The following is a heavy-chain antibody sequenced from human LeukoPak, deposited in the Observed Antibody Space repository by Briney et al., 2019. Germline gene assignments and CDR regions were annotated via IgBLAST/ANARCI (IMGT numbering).Heavy chain of an antibody. Sequence: SETLSLTCTVSGGSITSYYWGWIRQPPGKGLEWIGSIYYSGSTYYNPSLKSRVTISVDTSKNQFSLKLSSVTATDTAVYYCARNRGSTVITDQYYYYYMDVWGKGTTVTVSS. CDR3: ARNRGSTVITDQYYYYYMDV. CDR2: IYYSGST. CDR1: GGSITSYY. D-gene: IGHD4-11*01. J-gene: IGHJ6*03. V-gene: IGHV4-39*07.